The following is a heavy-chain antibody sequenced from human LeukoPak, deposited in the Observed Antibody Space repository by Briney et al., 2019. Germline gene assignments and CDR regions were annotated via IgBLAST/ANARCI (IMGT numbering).Heavy chain of an antibody. CDR2: IIPIFGTA. Sequence: SVKVSCKASGGTFSSYAISWVRQAPGQGLEWMGGIIPIFGTANYAQKFQGRVTITTDETTSTAYMELSSLRSEDTAVYYCARVIRGGLGYCSGGSCYSDYMDVWGKGTTVTVSS. J-gene: IGHJ6*03. D-gene: IGHD2-15*01. CDR1: GGTFSSYA. V-gene: IGHV1-69*05. CDR3: ARVIRGGLGYCSGGSCYSDYMDV.